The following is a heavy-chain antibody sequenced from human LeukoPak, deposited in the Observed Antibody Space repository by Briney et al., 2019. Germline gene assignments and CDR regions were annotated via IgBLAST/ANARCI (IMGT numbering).Heavy chain of an antibody. CDR3: TRDSGYYEPMSY. V-gene: IGHV3-21*01. CDR1: GFTFSSYS. CDR2: ISSSSSYI. D-gene: IGHD3-22*01. Sequence: GGSLRLSCAASGFTFSSYSMNWVRQAPGKGLEWVSSISSSSSYIYYADSVKGRFTISRDNAKNSLYLQMNSLRAEDTAVHYCTRDSGYYEPMSYWGQGTLVTVSS. J-gene: IGHJ4*02.